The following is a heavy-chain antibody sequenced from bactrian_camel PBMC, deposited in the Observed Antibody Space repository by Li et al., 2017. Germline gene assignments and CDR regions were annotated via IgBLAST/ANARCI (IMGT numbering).Heavy chain of an antibody. D-gene: IGHD6*01. Sequence: HVQLVESGGGSVQPGGSLRLSCVVSGYTVRSGCMGVFRQTPGKEREVVAATGPSNTWYGDFVKGRFTISQDSARSTVYLQLNNLQPDDTATYYCAEGRGSRGEHCYSLNYWGQGTQVTVS. V-gene: IGHV3S53*01. CDR3: AEGRGSRGEHCYSLNY. CDR2: TGPSNT. J-gene: IGHJ4*01. CDR1: GYTVRSGC.